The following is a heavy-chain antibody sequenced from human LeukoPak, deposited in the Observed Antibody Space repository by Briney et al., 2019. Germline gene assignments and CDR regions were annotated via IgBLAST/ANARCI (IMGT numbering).Heavy chain of an antibody. Sequence: PSETLSLTCTVSGGSISSYYWSWIRQPPGKGLERIGYIYYSGSTNYNPSLKSRVTISVDTSKNQFSLKLSSVTAADTAVYYCAREGGGSSGSYSDYYYYYYGMDVWGQGTTVTVSS. CDR1: GGSISSYY. V-gene: IGHV4-59*01. CDR2: IYYSGST. D-gene: IGHD3-10*01. J-gene: IGHJ6*02. CDR3: AREGGGSSGSYSDYYYYYYGMDV.